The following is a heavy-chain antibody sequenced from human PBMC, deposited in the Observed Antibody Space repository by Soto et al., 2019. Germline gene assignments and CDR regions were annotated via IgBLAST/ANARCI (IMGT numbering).Heavy chain of an antibody. CDR2: ISAHNGNT. CDR3: ARGRYGDY. J-gene: IGHJ4*02. V-gene: IGHV1-18*01. Sequence: QVHLVQSGAEVKKPGASVKVSCQGSGYAFTTYGITWVRQAPGQGLEWMGWISAHNGNTNYAQKLQGRVTMNRHTSTSTAYMELRRLRYDGAAVYSCARGRYGDYWGQGALVTVSS. D-gene: IGHD1-1*01. CDR1: GYAFTTYG.